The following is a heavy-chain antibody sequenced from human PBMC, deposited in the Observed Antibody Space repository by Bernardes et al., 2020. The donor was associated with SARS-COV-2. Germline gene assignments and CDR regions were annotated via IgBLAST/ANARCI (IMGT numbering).Heavy chain of an antibody. V-gene: IGHV3-66*02. CDR2: IFSGGAT. CDR1: GLIVSNKY. CDR3: VKVATPWGEIPSTRKAFEM. Sequence: GGSLRLSCAASGLIVSNKYIHWVRQAPGKGLEWVSVIFSGGATNYADSVKGRLTISRDHSKNTVYLQMKSLRPEDTAVYFGVKVATPWGEIPSTRKAFEMWGQGTMVTVSS. D-gene: IGHD3-16*01. J-gene: IGHJ3*02.